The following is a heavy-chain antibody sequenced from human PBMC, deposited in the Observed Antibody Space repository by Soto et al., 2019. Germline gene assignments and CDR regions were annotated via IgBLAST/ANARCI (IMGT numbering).Heavy chain of an antibody. V-gene: IGHV1-69*06. J-gene: IGHJ4*02. CDR1: GGTFNNYV. CDR2: IIPIFGTA. CDR3: AGRCDSTSCLAHFDY. D-gene: IGHD2-2*01. Sequence: GASVKVSCKASGGTFNNYVINWVRQAPGQGLEWMGGIIPIFGTANYAQKFQGRVTITADKSTSTAYMELNSLRSEDTAVYYCAGRCDSTSCLAHFDYWGQGTLGTVSS.